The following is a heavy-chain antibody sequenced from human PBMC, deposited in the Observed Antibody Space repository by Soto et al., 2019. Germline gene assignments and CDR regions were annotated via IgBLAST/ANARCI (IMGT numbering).Heavy chain of an antibody. J-gene: IGHJ4*02. V-gene: IGHV3-30*18. Sequence: GGSLRLSCVASGFTFSNYGMHWVRQAPGKGLEWVAVISYDGSNKYSADSVKGRFTISRDNSKNTLYLQMNSLRPEDTAVYYCAKDVVELAIVGGSSVDYWGQGTLVTVSS. D-gene: IGHD5-12*01. CDR3: AKDVVELAIVGGSSVDY. CDR2: ISYDGSNK. CDR1: GFTFSNYG.